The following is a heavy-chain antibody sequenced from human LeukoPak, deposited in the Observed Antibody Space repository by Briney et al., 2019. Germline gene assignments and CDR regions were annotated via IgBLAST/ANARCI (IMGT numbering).Heavy chain of an antibody. D-gene: IGHD6-19*01. Sequence: GESLKISCKGSGYSFTSYWIGWVRQVPGKGLEWMGIIYPGDSDTRYSPSFQGQVTISADKSISTAYLQWSSLKASDTAMYYCARRARIAVAGTGFDPWGQGTLVTVSS. CDR1: GYSFTSYW. V-gene: IGHV5-51*01. J-gene: IGHJ5*02. CDR2: IYPGDSDT. CDR3: ARRARIAVAGTGFDP.